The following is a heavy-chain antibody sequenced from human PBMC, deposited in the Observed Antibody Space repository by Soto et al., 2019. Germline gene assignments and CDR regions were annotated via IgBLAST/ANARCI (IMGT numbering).Heavy chain of an antibody. V-gene: IGHV3-23*01. CDR3: AKDLVPAEGGHGDSFHM. Sequence: EVQLLESGGDLVQPGGSLRLSCVASGFTFHTYAMSWVRQAPGKGLEWVSSISGTGGTIKYADSVKGRFTISRDNSRNTLSLQMTSLRVEDTAVYYCAKDLVPAEGGHGDSFHMWCQGNLVTVSS. CDR1: GFTFHTYA. J-gene: IGHJ3*02. D-gene: IGHD2-15*01. CDR2: ISGTGGTI.